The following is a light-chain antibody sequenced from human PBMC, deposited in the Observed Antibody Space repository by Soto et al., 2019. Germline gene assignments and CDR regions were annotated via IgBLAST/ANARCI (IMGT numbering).Light chain of an antibody. Sequence: QAVVTQEPSLNVSPGGTVTLTCGSSTGPVTNGHFPYWFQQKPGQAPRPLIYDTDTKHSWTPARFSGSLLGDKAALTLSGAQPEDEADYYCLLSYTGRLYVFGPGTKLTVL. V-gene: IGLV7-46*01. J-gene: IGLJ1*01. CDR1: TGPVTNGHF. CDR3: LLSYTGRLYV. CDR2: DTD.